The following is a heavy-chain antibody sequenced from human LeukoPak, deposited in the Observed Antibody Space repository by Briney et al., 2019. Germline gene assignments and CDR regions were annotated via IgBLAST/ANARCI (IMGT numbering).Heavy chain of an antibody. CDR1: GFTFSSYA. D-gene: IGHD4-17*01. J-gene: IGHJ4*02. CDR3: VKSTYYGDYGEFDY. Sequence: PGGSLRLSCSASGFTFSSYAMHWVRQAPGKGLEYVSAISSNGGSTYYADSVKGRFTISRDNSKNTLYLQMSSLRAEDTAMYYCVKSTYYGDYGEFDYWGQGTLVTVSS. V-gene: IGHV3-64D*06. CDR2: ISSNGGST.